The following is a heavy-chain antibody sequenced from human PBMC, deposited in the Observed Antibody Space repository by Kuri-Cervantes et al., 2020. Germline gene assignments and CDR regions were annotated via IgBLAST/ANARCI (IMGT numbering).Heavy chain of an antibody. J-gene: IGHJ1*01. Sequence: ASVKVSCKASGYTFTGYYAHWVRQAPGQGLEWMGWINPNSGDTNYVQKFQGGVTMTRDTSISTAYMELSRLRSDDTAVYYCAREAGKRGYSSTWYYFQHWGQGTLVTVSS. D-gene: IGHD6-13*01. CDR2: INPNSGDT. V-gene: IGHV1-2*02. CDR3: AREAGKRGYSSTWYYFQH. CDR1: GYTFTGYY.